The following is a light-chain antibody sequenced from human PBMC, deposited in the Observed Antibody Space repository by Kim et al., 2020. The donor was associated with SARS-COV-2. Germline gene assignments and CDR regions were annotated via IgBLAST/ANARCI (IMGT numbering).Light chain of an antibody. Sequence: SYELTQPPSVSVSPGQTASITCSGDKLGDKYACWYQQKPGQSPVLVIYQDSKRPSGIPERFSGSNSGNTATLTISGTQAMDEADYYCQAWESSNGVFGGG. CDR2: QDS. CDR3: QAWESSNGV. V-gene: IGLV3-1*01. J-gene: IGLJ3*02. CDR1: KLGDKY.